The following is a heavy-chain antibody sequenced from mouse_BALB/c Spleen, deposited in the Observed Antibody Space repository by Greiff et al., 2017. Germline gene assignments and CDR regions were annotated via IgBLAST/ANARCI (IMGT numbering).Heavy chain of an antibody. V-gene: IGHV1-7*01. CDR1: GYTFTSYW. J-gene: IGHJ1*01. Sequence: QVQLQQSGAELAKPGASVKMSCKASGYTFTSYWMHWVKQRPGQGLEWIGYINPSTGYTEYNQKFKDKATLTADKSSSTAYMQLSSLTSEDSAVYYCARGGSTTRKYFDVGGAGTTVTVSS. D-gene: IGHD2-14*01. CDR2: INPSTGYT. CDR3: ARGGSTTRKYFDV.